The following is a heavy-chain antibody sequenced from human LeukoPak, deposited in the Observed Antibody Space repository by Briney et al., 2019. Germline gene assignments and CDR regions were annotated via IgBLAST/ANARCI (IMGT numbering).Heavy chain of an antibody. CDR1: GFPFSEYS. V-gene: IGHV3-11*06. D-gene: IGHD1-1*01. Sequence: GGSLRLSCAASGFPFSEYSMNWVRQAPGKGLEWISYIGISSGNTKYADSVKGRFTISGDNAKNSLYLKMNSLRVEDTAVYYCARDHNYAFDNWGKGTLVTVSS. CDR2: IGISSGNT. J-gene: IGHJ4*02. CDR3: ARDHNYAFDN.